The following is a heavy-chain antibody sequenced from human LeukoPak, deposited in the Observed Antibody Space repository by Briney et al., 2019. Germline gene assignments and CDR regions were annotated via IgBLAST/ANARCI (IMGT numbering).Heavy chain of an antibody. CDR1: GCSFTSYW. CDR3: ARSPYVVPAAPGYYYYYYMDV. CDR2: IYPGDSDT. Sequence: GESLKISCKGSGCSFTSYWIGWVRQMPGKGLEWVGIIYPGDSDTRYSPSFQGQVTISADKSISTAYLQWSSLKASDTAMYYCARSPYVVPAAPGYYYYYYMDVWGKGTTVTVSS. D-gene: IGHD2-2*01. J-gene: IGHJ6*03. V-gene: IGHV5-51*01.